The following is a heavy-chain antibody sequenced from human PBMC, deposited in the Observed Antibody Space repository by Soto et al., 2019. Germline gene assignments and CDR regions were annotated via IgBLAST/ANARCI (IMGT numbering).Heavy chain of an antibody. V-gene: IGHV1-46*01. CDR2: INPSGGST. CDR1: GYTFTSYY. D-gene: IGHD2-8*01. CDR3: ARGEGIVLTHHSLHTFPFLYDFDY. Sequence: GASVKVSCKASGYTFTSYYMHWVRQAPGQGLEWMGIINPSGGSTSYAQKFQGRVTMTRDTSTSTVYMELSSLRSEDTAVYYCARGEGIVLTHHSLHTFPFLYDFDYWGQGTLVTVSS. J-gene: IGHJ4*02.